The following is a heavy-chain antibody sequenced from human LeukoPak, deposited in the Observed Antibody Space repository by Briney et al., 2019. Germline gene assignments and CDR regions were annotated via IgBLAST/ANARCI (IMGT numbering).Heavy chain of an antibody. Sequence: SETLSLTCTVSGGSISSSSYYWGWIRQPPGKGLEWIGSIYYSGSTYYNPSLKSRVTISVDTSKNQFSLKLSSVTAADTAVYYCARGYDSSGYPFDYWGQGTLVTVSS. D-gene: IGHD3-22*01. V-gene: IGHV4-39*01. CDR3: ARGYDSSGYPFDY. J-gene: IGHJ4*02. CDR1: GGSISSSSYY. CDR2: IYYSGST.